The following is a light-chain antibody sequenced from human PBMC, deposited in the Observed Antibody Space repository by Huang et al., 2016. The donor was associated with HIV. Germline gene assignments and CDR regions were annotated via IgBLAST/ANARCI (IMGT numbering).Light chain of an antibody. Sequence: EIVLTQSPATLSLSPGERATLSCRASQTINNYLVWYQQKPGHSPRLLIYDASNRATGIPARFSGSGSGTDFTLTISNLEPEDFAVYYCQQRSDPLAFGGGTKIEIK. CDR3: QQRSDPLA. CDR2: DAS. V-gene: IGKV3-11*01. J-gene: IGKJ4*01. CDR1: QTINNY.